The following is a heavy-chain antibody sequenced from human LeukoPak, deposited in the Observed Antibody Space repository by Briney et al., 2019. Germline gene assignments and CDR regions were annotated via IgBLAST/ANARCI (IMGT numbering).Heavy chain of an antibody. CDR2: ITPFLGIA. Sequence: SVKVSCKASGDTFSSYAINWVQQAPGQEPEWMGRITPFLGIANYPQKFQGRVTITADESTTTAYMELSSLRSEDTAVYYCAREACREMGVMWPRLGGQDCRYDYWGQGTLVTVSS. CDR3: AREACREMGVMWPRLGGQDCRYDY. V-gene: IGHV1-69*04. CDR1: GDTFSSYA. J-gene: IGHJ4*02. D-gene: IGHD3-16*01.